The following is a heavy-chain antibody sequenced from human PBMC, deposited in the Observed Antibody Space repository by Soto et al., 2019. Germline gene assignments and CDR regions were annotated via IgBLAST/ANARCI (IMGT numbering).Heavy chain of an antibody. Sequence: GGSLRLSCAASGFTFSSYAMHWVRQAPGKGLEWVAVLSYDGSNKYYADSVKGRFTISRDNSKNTLYLQMNSLRAEDTAVYYCARVIVSSGYYLPPKNYYYYGMDVWGQGTTVTVSS. CDR2: LSYDGSNK. D-gene: IGHD3-22*01. J-gene: IGHJ6*02. CDR3: ARVIVSSGYYLPPKNYYYYGMDV. CDR1: GFTFSSYA. V-gene: IGHV3-30-3*01.